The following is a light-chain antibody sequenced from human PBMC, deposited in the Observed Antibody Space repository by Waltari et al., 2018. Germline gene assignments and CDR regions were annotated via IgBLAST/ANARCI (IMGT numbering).Light chain of an antibody. CDR2: GAS. J-gene: IGKJ1*01. Sequence: EIVLTQSPGSLSSSPGERVTLSCRASQSVSRALAWYQQKPGQAPRLLIFGASNRATGSPDRFSGGGSETDFSLTISRLEPEDFAVYYCQHYVRLPATFGRGTKVEIK. V-gene: IGKV3-20*01. CDR1: QSVSRA. CDR3: QHYVRLPAT.